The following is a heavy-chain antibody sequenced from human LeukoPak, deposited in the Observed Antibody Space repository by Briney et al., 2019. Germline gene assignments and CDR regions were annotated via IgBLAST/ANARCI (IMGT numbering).Heavy chain of an antibody. Sequence: ETLSLTCAVYGGSFSGYYWSWIRQPPGKGLEWIGEINHSGSTNYNPSLKSRVTISVDTSKNQFSLKLSSVTAADTAVYYCARRFGLITMIHRGWFDPWGQGTLVTVSS. J-gene: IGHJ5*02. V-gene: IGHV4-34*01. CDR3: ARRFGLITMIHRGWFDP. CDR1: GGSFSGYY. D-gene: IGHD3-22*01. CDR2: INHSGST.